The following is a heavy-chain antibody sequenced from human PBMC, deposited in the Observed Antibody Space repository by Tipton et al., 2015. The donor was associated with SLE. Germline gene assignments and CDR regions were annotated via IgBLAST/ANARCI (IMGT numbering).Heavy chain of an antibody. CDR3: AREAVGSGFGAFDI. D-gene: IGHD3-3*01. CDR2: VYDSGTT. CDR1: GDSITSDIYY. J-gene: IGHJ3*02. Sequence: TLSLTCFVSGDSITSDIYYWGWIRQPPGKGLEWIGSVYDSGTTHYSPSLKSRVTMSVDTSKTQFSLKLGSLTAADTAVYYCAREAVGSGFGAFDIWGQGTMVTVSS. V-gene: IGHV4-39*07.